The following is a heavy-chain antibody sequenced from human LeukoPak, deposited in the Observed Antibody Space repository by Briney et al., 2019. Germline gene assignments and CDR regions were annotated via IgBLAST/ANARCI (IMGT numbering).Heavy chain of an antibody. CDR1: GGSISSGSCY. V-gene: IGHV4-61*09. Sequence: PSQILSLTCAVSGGSISSGSCYWSWIRQPTGKGLEWIGHIYSSGSTTYNPSLKSRVTISVDTSKNQFSLKLSSVTAADTAMYYCARDTLYSGCAYWGQRTLVTVSS. J-gene: IGHJ4*02. CDR2: IYSSGST. CDR3: ARDTLYSGCAY. D-gene: IGHD1-26*01.